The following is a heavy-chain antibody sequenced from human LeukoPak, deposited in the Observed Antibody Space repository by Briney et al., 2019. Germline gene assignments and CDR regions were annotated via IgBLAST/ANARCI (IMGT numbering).Heavy chain of an antibody. Sequence: SETLCLTCAVSGGSISSDNWWSWVRQPPGKGLEWIGEIYHSGSTNYNPSLQSRVTISVDKSNNHFSLRLTSVTAADTAVYYCATNGWYCLGHWGQGALVTVSS. V-gene: IGHV4-4*02. J-gene: IGHJ1*01. CDR3: ATNGWYCLGH. CDR1: GGSISSDNW. CDR2: IYHSGST. D-gene: IGHD6-19*01.